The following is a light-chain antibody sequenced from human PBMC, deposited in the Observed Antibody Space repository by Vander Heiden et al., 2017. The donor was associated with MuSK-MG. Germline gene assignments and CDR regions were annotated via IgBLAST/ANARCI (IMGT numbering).Light chain of an antibody. CDR2: GAS. CDR3: QQSYSTPHT. J-gene: IGKJ2*01. Sequence: DIQMTQSPSSLSASVGDRVTITCRASQSISSYLNWYQQKPGKAPKLLIYGASSLQSGVPSRFSGSGSGTDFTLTISSLQPEDFATYYCQQSYSTPHTFGKGTKLEIK. V-gene: IGKV1-39*01. CDR1: QSISSY.